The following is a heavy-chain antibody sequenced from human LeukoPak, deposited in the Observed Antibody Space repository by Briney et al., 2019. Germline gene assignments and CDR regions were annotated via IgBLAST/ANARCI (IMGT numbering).Heavy chain of an antibody. Sequence: PSQTLSLTCTVSGGSISSGGYYWSWIRQHPGKGLEWIGYIYYSGSTYYNPSLKSRLTISVDTSKNQFSLKLSSVTAADTAVYYCARTTVVAKYFDYWGQGTLVTVSS. CDR1: GGSISSGGYY. CDR2: IYYSGST. CDR3: ARTTVVAKYFDY. V-gene: IGHV4-31*03. D-gene: IGHD4-23*01. J-gene: IGHJ4*02.